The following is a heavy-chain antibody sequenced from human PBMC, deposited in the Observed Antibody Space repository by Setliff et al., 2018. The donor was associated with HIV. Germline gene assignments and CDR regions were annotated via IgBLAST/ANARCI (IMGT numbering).Heavy chain of an antibody. V-gene: IGHV4-39*01. CDR1: GDSINSGHYY. CDR3: ARPHSGRGGGAWFDP. J-gene: IGHJ5*02. CDR2: ILNGETT. D-gene: IGHD6-19*01. Sequence: SETLSLTCTVSGDSINSGHYYWGWIRQPPGKGLEWIGNILNGETTFYNPSLKNRVTTSVDTSKNQFSLRLASVTAADTAVYHCARPHSGRGGGAWFDPWGHGTLVTVSS.